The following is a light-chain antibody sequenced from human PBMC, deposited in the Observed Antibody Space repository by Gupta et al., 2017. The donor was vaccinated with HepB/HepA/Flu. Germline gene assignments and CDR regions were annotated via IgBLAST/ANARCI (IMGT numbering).Light chain of an antibody. Sequence: IQMTPSPASLSASVGDTITITCRASQSIGTYLNWYQQKLGQAPKLLFHGASSLHSGGPSRVSGSGSGTDFTRTITSMKANDSAVYFCQQSRRSPRTFGQGTKVE. J-gene: IGKJ1*01. CDR1: QSIGTY. V-gene: IGKV1-39*01. CDR3: QQSRRSPRT. CDR2: GAS.